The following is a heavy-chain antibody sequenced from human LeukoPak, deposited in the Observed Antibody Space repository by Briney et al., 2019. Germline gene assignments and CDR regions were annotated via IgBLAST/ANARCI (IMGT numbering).Heavy chain of an antibody. J-gene: IGHJ5*02. CDR3: ARPSVRYYDRNGYPNWFDP. CDR2: INHSGST. Sequence: SETLSLTCAVYGGSFSTYYWAWVRQTPGNGLEWIGEINHSGSTNYNPSLKSRVTVSIDTSKNQFSLMLSSVTAADTAVYYCARPSVRYYDRNGYPNWFDPWGQGTLVTVSS. CDR1: GGSFSTYY. D-gene: IGHD3-22*01. V-gene: IGHV4-34*01.